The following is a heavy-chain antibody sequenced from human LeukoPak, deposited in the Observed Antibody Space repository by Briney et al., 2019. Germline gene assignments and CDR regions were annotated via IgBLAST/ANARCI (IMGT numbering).Heavy chain of an antibody. V-gene: IGHV4-34*01. Sequence: SETLSLTCAVYGGSFSGYYWSWVRQPPGKGLEWIGEINHSGSTNYNPSLKSRVTISVDTSKNQFSLKLSSVTAADTAVYYWARTGEIRYFDWLPPRYYFDYWGQGTLVTVSS. J-gene: IGHJ4*02. CDR1: GGSFSGYY. D-gene: IGHD3-9*01. CDR3: ARTGEIRYFDWLPPRYYFDY. CDR2: INHSGST.